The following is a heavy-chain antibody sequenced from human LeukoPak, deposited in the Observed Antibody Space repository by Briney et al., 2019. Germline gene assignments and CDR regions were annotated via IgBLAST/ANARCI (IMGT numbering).Heavy chain of an antibody. D-gene: IGHD2-8*01. CDR2: VDASGST. J-gene: IGHJ4*02. Sequence: SETLSLTCTVSGGSILGGYFYWSWVRQPAGKGLEWIGRVDASGSTNYNPSLRSRVIISVDTSKNQFSLNLSSVTAADTAVYYCARWGAGFSNNGFDYWGRGSLATVSS. V-gene: IGHV4-61*02. CDR1: GGSILGGYFY. CDR3: ARWGAGFSNNGFDY.